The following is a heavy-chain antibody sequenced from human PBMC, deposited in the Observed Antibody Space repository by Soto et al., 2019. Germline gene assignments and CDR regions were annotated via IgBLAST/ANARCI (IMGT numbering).Heavy chain of an antibody. V-gene: IGHV6-1*01. J-gene: IGHJ3*02. CDR3: ARDRFSNRGETDAFDI. D-gene: IGHD3-10*01. CDR1: GDSVSSNSAA. Sequence: KQSQTLSLTCAISGDSVSSNSAAWNWIRQSPSRGLEWLGRTYYRSKWYNDYAVSVKSRITINPDTSKNQFSLQLNSVTPEDTAVYYCARDRFSNRGETDAFDIWGQGTMVTVSS. CDR2: TYYRSKWYN.